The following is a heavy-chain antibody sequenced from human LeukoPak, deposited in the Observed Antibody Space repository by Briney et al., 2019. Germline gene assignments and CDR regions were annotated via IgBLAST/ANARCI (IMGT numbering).Heavy chain of an antibody. J-gene: IGHJ4*02. CDR2: ISENKGNT. V-gene: IGHV1-18*04. CDR3: ARGIAVSREFDQ. CDR1: GYTFTTYG. Sequence: ASVKVFCKASGYTFTTYGINWVRQAPGQALEGMGWISENKGNTNHAQRFQGRVTMTTDTSTNTAYMELRSLRSDDTAVYYCARGIAVSREFDQWGQGALVIVSS. D-gene: IGHD6-19*01.